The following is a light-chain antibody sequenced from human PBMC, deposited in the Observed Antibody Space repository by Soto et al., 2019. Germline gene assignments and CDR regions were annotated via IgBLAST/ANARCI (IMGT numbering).Light chain of an antibody. J-gene: IGKJ4*01. CDR2: DAS. CDR3: HQYNSYPLT. CDR1: QSISSW. Sequence: DIPMTQSPSTLSASVGDRVTITCRASQSISSWLAWNQQKPGKAPKLLIYDASSWGSGVPSRFSGSGSGTEFPLPRSSLQPYDFATYYCHQYNSYPLTFGGGTKVEMK. V-gene: IGKV1-5*01.